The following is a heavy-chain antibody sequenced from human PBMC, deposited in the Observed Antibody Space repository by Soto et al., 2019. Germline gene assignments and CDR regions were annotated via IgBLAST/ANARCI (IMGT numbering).Heavy chain of an antibody. D-gene: IGHD3-16*02. CDR1: GYSFTTYG. CDR2: FNTYTGNP. J-gene: IGHJ4*02. V-gene: IGHV7-4-1*02. CDR3: ARYLAGGYLGELSFFDY. Sequence: ASVKVSCKASGYSFTTYGMNWVPQAPGQGLEWMGWFNTYTGNPTYAQGFTGRFVFSMDTSASTAYLQISSLKAEDMAMYYCARYLAGGYLGELSFFDYWGQGTLVTVSS.